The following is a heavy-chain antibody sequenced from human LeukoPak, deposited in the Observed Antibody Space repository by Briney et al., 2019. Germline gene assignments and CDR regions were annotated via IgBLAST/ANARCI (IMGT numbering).Heavy chain of an antibody. CDR3: ARDCSSATCYAAFDC. J-gene: IGHJ4*02. D-gene: IGHD2-2*01. Sequence: PGGPLRLSCVASGFTFTKYAMDWVRQAPGKGLEWVASISYDDTTKAYSDSVKGRFTVSRDKSNNTLYLQMNSLRAEDTGVYYCARDCSSATCYAAFDCWGQGTLVTVSS. CDR1: GFTFTKYA. CDR2: ISYDDTTK. V-gene: IGHV3-30-3*01.